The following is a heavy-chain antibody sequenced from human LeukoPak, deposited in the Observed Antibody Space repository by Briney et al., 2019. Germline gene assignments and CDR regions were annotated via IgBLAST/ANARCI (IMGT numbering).Heavy chain of an antibody. V-gene: IGHV3-13*01. CDR1: GFTFSSYD. Sequence: PGGSLRLSCAASGFTFSSYDMHWVRQATGKGLEWVSAIGTAGDTYYPGSVKGRFTISRENAKNSLYLQMNSLRAGDTAVYYCAKGTVVPAHIDYWGQGTLVTVSS. CDR3: AKGTVVPAHIDY. D-gene: IGHD2-2*01. J-gene: IGHJ4*02. CDR2: IGTAGDT.